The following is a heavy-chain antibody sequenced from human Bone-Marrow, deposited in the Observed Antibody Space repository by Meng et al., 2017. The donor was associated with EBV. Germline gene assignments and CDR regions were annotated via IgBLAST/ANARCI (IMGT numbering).Heavy chain of an antibody. Sequence: QVQLVQSGSELKKPGASVKVSCKASGYTFTSYAMNWVRQAPGQGLEWMGGIIPIFGTANYAQKFQGRVTITADESTSTAYMELSSLRSEDTAVYYCARGLAAADWYFDIWGRGTLVTVAS. D-gene: IGHD6-13*01. V-gene: IGHV1-69*01. CDR3: ARGLAAADWYFDI. J-gene: IGHJ2*01. CDR2: IIPIFGTA. CDR1: GYTFTSYA.